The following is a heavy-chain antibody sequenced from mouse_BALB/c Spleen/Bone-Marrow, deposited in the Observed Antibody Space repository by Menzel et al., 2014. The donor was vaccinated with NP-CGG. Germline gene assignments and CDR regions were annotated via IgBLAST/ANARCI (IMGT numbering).Heavy chain of an antibody. CDR2: IDPANGNT. Sequence: EVQLQESGAELVKPGASVKLSCTASGFNIKDTYMHWVKQRPEQGLEWIGRIDPANGNTKYDPKFQGKATITADTSSNTAYLQLSSLSSEDTAVYYCARRDDGYSTYWGQGTLVTVSA. D-gene: IGHD2-3*01. J-gene: IGHJ3*01. CDR1: GFNIKDTY. CDR3: ARRDDGYSTY. V-gene: IGHV14-3*02.